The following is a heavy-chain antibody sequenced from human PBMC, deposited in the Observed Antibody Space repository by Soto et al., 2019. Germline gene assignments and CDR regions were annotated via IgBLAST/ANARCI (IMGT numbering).Heavy chain of an antibody. J-gene: IGHJ6*02. V-gene: IGHV3-21*01. Sequence: PGGSLRLSCAASGFTFSSYSMNWVRQAPGKGLEWVSSITSSSSYIYYADSVKGRFTISRDNAKNSLYLQMNSLRAEDTAVYYCASEQWAGGMDVWGQGSTVTVSS. CDR3: ASEQWAGGMDV. D-gene: IGHD6-19*01. CDR1: GFTFSSYS. CDR2: ITSSSSYI.